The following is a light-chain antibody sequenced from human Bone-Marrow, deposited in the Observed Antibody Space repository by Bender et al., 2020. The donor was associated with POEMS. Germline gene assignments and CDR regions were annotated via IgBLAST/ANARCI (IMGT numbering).Light chain of an antibody. J-gene: IGLJ2*01. V-gene: IGLV2-11*01. CDR3: QVWDSSSDHLVV. Sequence: GVPDRFSGSKSGKTASLTISGLQAEDEADYYCQVWDSSSDHLVVLGGGNKLTVL.